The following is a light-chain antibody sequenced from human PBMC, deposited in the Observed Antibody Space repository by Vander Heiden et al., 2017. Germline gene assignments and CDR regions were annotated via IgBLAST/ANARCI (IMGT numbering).Light chain of an antibody. CDR3: QAWDSSTAYV. J-gene: IGLJ1*01. CDR1: NLGDTS. V-gene: IGLV3-1*01. Sequence: SSELTQPPSVSVSPGQTASITCSGHNLGDTSACRYPQKPGQSPVLVIEQDSKRPSGIPERFSGANSGNTATLTISGTQAMDEADYYCQAWDSSTAYVFGTGTKVTVL. CDR2: QDS.